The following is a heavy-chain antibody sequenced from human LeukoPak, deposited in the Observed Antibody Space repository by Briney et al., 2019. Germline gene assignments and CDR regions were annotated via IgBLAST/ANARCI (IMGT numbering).Heavy chain of an antibody. CDR3: ASSPTYGGNSGGYYFDY. J-gene: IGHJ4*02. D-gene: IGHD4-23*01. V-gene: IGHV1-69*04. CDR1: GGTFSSYA. Sequence: VASVKVSCKASGGTFSSYAISWVRQAPGQGLEWMGRIIPILGIANYAQKFQGRVTITADKSTSTAYMELSSLRSEDTAVYYCASSPTYGGNSGGYYFDYWGQGTLVTVSS. CDR2: IIPILGIA.